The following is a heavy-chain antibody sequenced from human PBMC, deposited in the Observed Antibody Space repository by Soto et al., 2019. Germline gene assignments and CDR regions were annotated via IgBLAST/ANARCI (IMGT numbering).Heavy chain of an antibody. J-gene: IGHJ5*02. Sequence: QVQLQQWGAGLLKPSETLSLTCAVYGGSFSGYYWSWIRQPPGKGLEWIGEIKHSGSPNYNPSLKSRVTISVDTSKNQFSLKLSSVTAADTAVYYCARGFPPYSYGNPIAFDPWGQGTLVTVSS. D-gene: IGHD5-18*01. V-gene: IGHV4-34*01. CDR2: IKHSGSP. CDR1: GGSFSGYY. CDR3: ARGFPPYSYGNPIAFDP.